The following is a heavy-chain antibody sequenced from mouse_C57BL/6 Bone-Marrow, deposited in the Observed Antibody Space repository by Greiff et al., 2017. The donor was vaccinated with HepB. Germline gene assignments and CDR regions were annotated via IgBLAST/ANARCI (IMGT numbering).Heavy chain of an antibody. D-gene: IGHD1-1*01. CDR2: IYPGSGNT. Sequence: VQLKQSGAELVRPGASVKLSCKASGYTFTDYYINWVKQRPGQGLEWIGRIYPGSGNTYYNEKFKGKATLTAEKSSSTAYMQLSSLTSEDSAVYDCAFGLRTFDYWGQGTTLTVSS. CDR1: GYTFTDYY. J-gene: IGHJ2*01. CDR3: AFGLRTFDY. V-gene: IGHV1-76*01.